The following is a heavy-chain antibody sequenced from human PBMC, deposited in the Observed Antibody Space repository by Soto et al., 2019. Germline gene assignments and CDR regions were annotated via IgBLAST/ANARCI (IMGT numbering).Heavy chain of an antibody. CDR1: GFTFSSYA. CDR3: AKAPTRYDILTDYSDY. J-gene: IGHJ4*02. Sequence: PGGSLRLSCAASGFTFSSYAMSWVRQAPGKGLEWVSIISDSGGSTYYVDSVKGRFTSSRDNSKNTLYLQMNSLRADDTAVYYCAKAPTRYDILTDYSDYWGQGTLVAVSS. D-gene: IGHD3-9*01. CDR2: ISDSGGST. V-gene: IGHV3-23*01.